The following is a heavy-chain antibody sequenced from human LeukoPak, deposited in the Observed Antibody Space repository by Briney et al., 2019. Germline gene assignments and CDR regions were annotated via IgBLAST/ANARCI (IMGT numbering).Heavy chain of an antibody. V-gene: IGHV4-59*01. Sequence: SETLSLTCTVSGGSISSSYWSWIRQPPGKGLEWIGYIYYSGSTSYNPSLKSRVTISVDTSKNQFSLKLSSVTAADTAVYYCAREGGGLTAAGTLFHWGQGTLVTVSS. CDR3: AREGGGLTAAGTLFH. CDR1: GGSISSSY. CDR2: IYYSGST. D-gene: IGHD6-13*01. J-gene: IGHJ4*02.